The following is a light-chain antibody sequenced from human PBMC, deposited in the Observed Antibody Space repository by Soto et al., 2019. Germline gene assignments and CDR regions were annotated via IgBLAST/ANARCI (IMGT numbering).Light chain of an antibody. CDR3: QQYSNWPT. CDR2: GAS. CDR1: QSVSRN. Sequence: EIVMTHSPATLSVSPLYIATLSFRASQSVSRNLAWYQQRPGQAPRLLISGASTRATGIAARFSGSGSGREFTLNISSLQSEDSALYYCQQYSNWPTVGQGPRLEI. J-gene: IGKJ5*01. V-gene: IGKV3-15*01.